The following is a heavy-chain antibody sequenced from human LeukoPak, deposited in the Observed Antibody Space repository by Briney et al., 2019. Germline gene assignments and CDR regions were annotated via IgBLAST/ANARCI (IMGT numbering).Heavy chain of an antibody. CDR3: ALDENYGSGTNGPLDAFDI. J-gene: IGHJ3*02. CDR2: ISSSSSYI. CDR1: GFTLNPYW. Sequence: PGGSLRLSCAASGFTLNPYWFHWVRQAPGKGLEWVSSISSSSSYIYYADSVKGRFTISRDNAKNSLYLQMNSLRAEDTAVYYCALDENYGSGTNGPLDAFDIWGQGTMVTVSS. D-gene: IGHD3-10*01. V-gene: IGHV3-21*01.